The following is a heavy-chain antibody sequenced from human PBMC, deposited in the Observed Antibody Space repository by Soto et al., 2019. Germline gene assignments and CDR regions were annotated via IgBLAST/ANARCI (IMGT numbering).Heavy chain of an antibody. CDR3: AREKGDGYNPFDY. CDR1: GFTFSSYS. V-gene: IGHV3-48*02. CDR2: ISGGGTTM. J-gene: IGHJ4*02. D-gene: IGHD5-12*01. Sequence: EVQLVESGGGLVQPGGSLRLSCAASGFTFSSYSMNWVRRAPGKGLECVSYISGGGTTMFYADSVRGRFTISRDNAKNSLYLQMNSLRDEDTAVYYCAREKGDGYNPFDYWGQGTLVTVSS.